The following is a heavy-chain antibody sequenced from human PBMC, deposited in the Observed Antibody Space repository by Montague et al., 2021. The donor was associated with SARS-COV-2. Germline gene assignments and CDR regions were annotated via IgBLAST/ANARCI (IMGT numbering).Heavy chain of an antibody. CDR1: GFTFSGTYS. CDR2: ISNSSSTL. Sequence: SLRLSCAASGFTFSGTYSMNWVRHPPGKGLEWVAFISNSSSTLYYADSVKRRFTVSRDNANNPLYLQMNSLRDEDTAVYYCARNTIDGYFDYWGQGTMVTVSS. V-gene: IGHV3-48*02. J-gene: IGHJ4*02. CDR3: ARNTIDGYFDY. D-gene: IGHD3-3*01.